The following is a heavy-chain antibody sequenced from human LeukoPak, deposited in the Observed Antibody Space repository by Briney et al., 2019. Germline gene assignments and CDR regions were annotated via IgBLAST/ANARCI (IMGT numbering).Heavy chain of an antibody. CDR1: GFTFSSYA. CDR2: ISYDGSNK. CDR3: ARDPVKTGWSWGFDY. Sequence: GRSLRLSCAASGFTFSSYAMHWVRQAPGKGLEWVAVISYDGSNKYYADSVKGRFTISRDNSKNTLYLQMNSLRAEDTAVYYCARDPVKTGWSWGFDYWGQGTLVTVSS. D-gene: IGHD3-16*01. V-gene: IGHV3-30-3*01. J-gene: IGHJ4*02.